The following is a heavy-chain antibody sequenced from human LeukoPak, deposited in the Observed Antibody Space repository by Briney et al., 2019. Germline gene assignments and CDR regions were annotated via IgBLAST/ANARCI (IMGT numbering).Heavy chain of an antibody. V-gene: IGHV1-69*05. Sequence: SVKVSCKASGGTFSSYAISWVRQAPGQGLEWMGGIIPIFGTANYAQKFQGKVTITTDESTSTAYMELSSLRSEDTAVYYCARQEGYSRYFDLWGRGTLVTVSS. J-gene: IGHJ2*01. CDR1: GGTFSSYA. CDR2: IIPIFGTA. CDR3: ARQEGYSRYFDL. D-gene: IGHD2-15*01.